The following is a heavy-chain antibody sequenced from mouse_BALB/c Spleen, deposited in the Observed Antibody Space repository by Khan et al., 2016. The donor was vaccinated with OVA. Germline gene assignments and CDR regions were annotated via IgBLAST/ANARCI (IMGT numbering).Heavy chain of an antibody. D-gene: IGHD2-2*01. CDR3: ATRGYDYGRGALFAY. Sequence: VQLKQSGPGLVQPSQSLSITCTVSGFSLTNYSVHWVRQSPGKGLEWLGVIWSAGSTDYNAAFISRLTIRKDNSRSQVFFKMNSLQPNDTAIYYCATRGYDYGRGALFAYWGQGTLVTVSA. J-gene: IGHJ3*01. CDR2: IWSAGST. V-gene: IGHV2-2*02. CDR1: GFSLTNYS.